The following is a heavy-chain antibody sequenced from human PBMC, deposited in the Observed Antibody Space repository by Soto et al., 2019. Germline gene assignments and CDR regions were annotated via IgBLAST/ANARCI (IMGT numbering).Heavy chain of an antibody. J-gene: IGHJ4*02. CDR3: ATDNSVGAPDY. CDR2: IGGSTA. CDR1: GFTFSDYG. V-gene: IGHV3-33*01. D-gene: IGHD1-26*01. Sequence: QVQLMESGGGVVQPGRSLRLSCTASGFTFSDYGMHWVRQAPGKGLEWVSFIGGSTAHYVGSVKGRFTSSRDNSKNTLYLQMNSLRVEDTAVYYCATDNSVGAPDYWGQGTLVTVSS.